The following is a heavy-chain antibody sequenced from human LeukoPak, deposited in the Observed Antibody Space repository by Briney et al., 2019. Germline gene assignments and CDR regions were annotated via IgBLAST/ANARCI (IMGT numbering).Heavy chain of an antibody. D-gene: IGHD6-19*01. CDR3: ARESSGWYDQYFQH. Sequence: SSETLSLTCTVSGVSISSYYWSWLRQPPGKGLEGLGYIYYSGSTNYNPSLKSRVTISVDTSNNQFSLKLGSVTAADTAVYYCARESSGWYDQYFQHWGQGTLVTVSS. CDR2: IYYSGST. CDR1: GVSISSYY. J-gene: IGHJ1*01. V-gene: IGHV4-59*01.